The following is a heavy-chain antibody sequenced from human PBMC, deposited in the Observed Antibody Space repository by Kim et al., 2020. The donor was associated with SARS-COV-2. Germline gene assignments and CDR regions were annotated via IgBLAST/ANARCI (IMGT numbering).Heavy chain of an antibody. CDR2: ITSDRNTI. CDR3: ARSVEGAFDV. J-gene: IGHJ3*01. V-gene: IGHV3-48*02. CDR1: GFTFSVYS. D-gene: IGHD2-21*01. Sequence: GESLKISCVASGFTFSVYSMNWVRQAPGKGLEWISYITSDRNTIKYADSVKGRFTISRDNAKNSVYLQMNSLRDEDTALYYCARSVEGAFDVWGQGT.